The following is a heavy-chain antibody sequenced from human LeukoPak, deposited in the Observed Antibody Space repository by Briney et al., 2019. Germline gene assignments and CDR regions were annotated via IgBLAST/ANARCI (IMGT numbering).Heavy chain of an antibody. J-gene: IGHJ4*02. D-gene: IGHD1-26*01. CDR3: ARGSSVGAYYFDY. CDR2: IWNDGSNK. CDR1: GFTFSDYG. Sequence: GGSLRLFCAASGFTFSDYGMHWVRQAPGKGLEWVAVIWNDGSNKYYADSVKGRFTISRDNSKNTLYLQMNTLRAEDTAVYYCARGSSVGAYYFDYCGQGTLVTVSS. V-gene: IGHV3-33*01.